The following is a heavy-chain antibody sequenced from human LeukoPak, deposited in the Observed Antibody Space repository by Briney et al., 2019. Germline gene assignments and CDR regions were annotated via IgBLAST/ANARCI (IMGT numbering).Heavy chain of an antibody. Sequence: GASVKVSCKASGYTFTNYGISWVRQAPGQGLEWIGWISGYNGYTNYALKFQGRVTMTTDTSTSTAYMELRSLRSDDTAVYYCARDGHRRYHYDSSGREDAFDIWGQGTMVTVSS. CDR3: ARDGHRRYHYDSSGREDAFDI. D-gene: IGHD3-22*01. CDR2: ISGYNGYT. CDR1: GYTFTNYG. J-gene: IGHJ3*02. V-gene: IGHV1-18*01.